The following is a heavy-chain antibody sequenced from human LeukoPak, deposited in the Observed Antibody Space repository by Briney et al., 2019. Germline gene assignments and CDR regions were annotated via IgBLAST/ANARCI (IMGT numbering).Heavy chain of an antibody. J-gene: IGHJ6*03. Sequence: SETLSLTCTVSGGSTSSYYWSWIRQSAGKGLEWIGRIYVSGSTTYNPSLNSRVTMSLDTSKNQFSLRLRSVTAADTAVYFCARGRVSSSTWYSTYYYYFYMDVWGKGTTVTVSS. CDR3: ARGRVSSSTWYSTYYYYFYMDV. CDR2: IYVSGST. D-gene: IGHD1-1*01. CDR1: GGSTSSYY. V-gene: IGHV4-4*07.